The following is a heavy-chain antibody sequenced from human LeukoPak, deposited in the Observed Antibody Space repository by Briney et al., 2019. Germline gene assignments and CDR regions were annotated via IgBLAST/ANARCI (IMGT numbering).Heavy chain of an antibody. D-gene: IGHD1-26*01. CDR1: GFTFSSYS. V-gene: IGHV3-21*01. CDR3: ARDRGGSIGHNWFDP. CDR2: ISSSSSYI. J-gene: IGHJ5*02. Sequence: GGSLRLSCAASGFTFSSYSMNWVRKAPGKGLEWVSSISSSSSYIYYADSVKGRFSISRDNAKNSLYLQMNSLRAEDTAVYYCARDRGGSIGHNWFDPWGQGTLVTVSS.